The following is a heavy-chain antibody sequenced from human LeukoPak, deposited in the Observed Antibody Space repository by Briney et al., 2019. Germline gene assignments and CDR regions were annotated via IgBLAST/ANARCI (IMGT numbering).Heavy chain of an antibody. Sequence: PGGSLRLSCAASGFTFSSYAMRWVRQAPGKGLEWVSAISGSGGSTYYADSVKGRFTISRDNSKNTLYLQMNSLRAEDTAVYYCALYGYDILTGYSDYWGQGTLVTVSS. D-gene: IGHD3-9*01. CDR1: GFTFSSYA. V-gene: IGHV3-23*01. J-gene: IGHJ4*02. CDR3: ALYGYDILTGYSDY. CDR2: ISGSGGST.